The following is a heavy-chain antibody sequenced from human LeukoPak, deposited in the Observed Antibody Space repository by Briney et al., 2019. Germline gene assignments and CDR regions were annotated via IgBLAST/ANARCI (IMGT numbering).Heavy chain of an antibody. Sequence: GGSLRLSCAASGLTVSSTYMSWVRQAPGKGLEWVSVIYSDGSTYYADSVKGRFTISRGNSKNTVYLQMNSLRAEDTAVYFCARRPDYGGTPTFDYWGQGTLVTVSS. J-gene: IGHJ4*02. CDR1: GLTVSSTY. CDR2: IYSDGST. D-gene: IGHD4-23*01. CDR3: ARRPDYGGTPTFDY. V-gene: IGHV3-66*01.